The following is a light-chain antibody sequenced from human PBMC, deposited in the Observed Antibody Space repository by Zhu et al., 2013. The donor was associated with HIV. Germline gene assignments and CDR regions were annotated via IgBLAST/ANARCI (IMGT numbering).Light chain of an antibody. V-gene: IGKV3-20*01. CDR3: QYYGSSPPVT. CDR1: QIVSSSS. J-gene: IGKJ4*01. Sequence: EIVLTQPPGTLSLSPGERATLSCRASQIVSSSSLAWYQQKPGQAPRLLIYGASSRATGIPVRFSGSGSGTDFTLTISRLEPEDFAVYYCQYYGSSPPVTFGGGTKVEIK. CDR2: GAS.